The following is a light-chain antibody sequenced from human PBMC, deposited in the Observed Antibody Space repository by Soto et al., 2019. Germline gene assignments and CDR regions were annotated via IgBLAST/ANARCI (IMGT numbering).Light chain of an antibody. CDR1: QSVSSN. CDR3: QQYGSSPLT. J-gene: IGKJ1*01. CDR2: DAS. Sequence: EIVLTHSPATLALSPCERATLSSSAGQSVSSNLAWYQHKPGQAPRLLIHDASSRATGISDRFTGSGSGTDFTLTITTLEPEDFAVYYCQQYGSSPLTFGLGTKVDIK. V-gene: IGKV3-20*01.